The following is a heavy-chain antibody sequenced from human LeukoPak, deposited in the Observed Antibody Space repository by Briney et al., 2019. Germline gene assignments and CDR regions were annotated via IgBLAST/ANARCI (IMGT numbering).Heavy chain of an antibody. J-gene: IGHJ5*02. Sequence: ASVKVSCKASGGTFSSYAISWVRQAPGQGLEWMGWINPNSGGTNYAQKFQGRVTMTRDTSISTAYMELSRLRSDDTAVYYCARGGYYGLGNDFRFDPWGQGTLVTVSS. CDR2: INPNSGGT. D-gene: IGHD3-10*01. CDR1: GGTFSSYA. V-gene: IGHV1-2*02. CDR3: ARGGYYGLGNDFRFDP.